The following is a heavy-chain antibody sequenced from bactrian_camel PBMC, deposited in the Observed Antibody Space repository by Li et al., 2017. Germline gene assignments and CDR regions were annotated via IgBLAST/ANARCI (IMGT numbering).Heavy chain of an antibody. D-gene: IGHD6*01. CDR1: RDTSSFYC. CDR2: IDVNGKT. J-gene: IGHJ4*01. CDR3: AANRLGSSWCLARRPNDNI. V-gene: IGHV3S53*01. Sequence: HVQLVESGGGSVQAGGSLRLSCTSSRDTSSFYCMAWFRQAPGKEREGVAAIDVNGKTTYADFVKGRFTISRDAAKNNLYLQMNSLQPEDTAMYYCAANRLGSSWCLARRPNDNIWGQGTQVTVS.